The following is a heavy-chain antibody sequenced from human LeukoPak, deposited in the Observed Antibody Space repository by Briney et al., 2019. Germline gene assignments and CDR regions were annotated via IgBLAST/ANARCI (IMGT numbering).Heavy chain of an antibody. Sequence: SETLSLTCTVSGGSISSYYWSWIRQPAGKGLEWIGRIYTSGSTNYNPSLKSRVTMSVDTSKNQFSRKLSSVTAADTAVYYCARDGPITVPAPYYYYMDVWGKGTTVTVSS. CDR1: GGSISSYY. CDR3: ARDGPITVPAPYYYYMDV. D-gene: IGHD2-2*01. V-gene: IGHV4-4*07. CDR2: IYTSGST. J-gene: IGHJ6*03.